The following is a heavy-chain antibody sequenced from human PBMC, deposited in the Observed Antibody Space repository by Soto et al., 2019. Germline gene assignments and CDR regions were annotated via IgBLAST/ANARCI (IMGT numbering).Heavy chain of an antibody. D-gene: IGHD3-10*01. CDR1: GFTFSSYG. CDR3: ARDSGPDGFDP. Sequence: VQLVESGGGVVQPGRSLRLSCAASGFTFSSYGMHWVRQAPGKGLEWVAVIWYDGSNKYYADSVKGRFTISRDNSKNTLYLQMNSLRAEDTAVYYCARDSGPDGFDPWGQGTLVTVSS. V-gene: IGHV3-33*01. CDR2: IWYDGSNK. J-gene: IGHJ5*02.